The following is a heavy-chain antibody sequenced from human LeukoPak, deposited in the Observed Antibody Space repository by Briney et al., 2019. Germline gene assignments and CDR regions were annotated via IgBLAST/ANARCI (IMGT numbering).Heavy chain of an antibody. CDR1: GFTFSIYG. CDR2: IRSDGTKT. CDR3: AKGRGKDGQNLFDY. V-gene: IGHV3-30*02. Sequence: GGSLRLSCASSGFTFSIYGMHWVRKAPGKELEWVTFIRSDGTKTHYADSVKGRFTISRDNSKNTLFLQIDNLRADDTAVYYCAKGRGKDGQNLFDYWGQGTLITVSS. J-gene: IGHJ4*02. D-gene: IGHD5-24*01.